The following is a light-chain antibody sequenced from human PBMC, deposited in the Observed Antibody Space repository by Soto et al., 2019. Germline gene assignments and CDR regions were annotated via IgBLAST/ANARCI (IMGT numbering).Light chain of an antibody. J-gene: IGLJ1*01. CDR3: CSYAGSSTFPYV. CDR2: EVS. Sequence: QSALTQPASVSGSPGQSITISCTGTSSDVGSYNLVSWYQHRPGKAPKLMIYEVSKRPSGVSNRFSGSKSGNTASLTISGLQAEDEADYYCCSYAGSSTFPYVFGTGTKVTVL. V-gene: IGLV2-23*02. CDR1: SSDVGSYNL.